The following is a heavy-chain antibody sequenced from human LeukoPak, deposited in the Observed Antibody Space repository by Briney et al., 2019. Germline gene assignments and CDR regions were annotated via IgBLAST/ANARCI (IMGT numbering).Heavy chain of an antibody. CDR3: AKDVVVIRGYFDY. CDR1: GFTFSSYA. Sequence: GGSLRLSCAASGFTFSSYAMHWVRQAPGKGLEWVAVISYDGSNKYYADSVKGRFTISRDNSKNTLYLQMNSLRAEDTAVYYCAKDVVVIRGYFDYWGQGTLVTVSS. J-gene: IGHJ4*02. CDR2: ISYDGSNK. V-gene: IGHV3-30-3*01. D-gene: IGHD2-21*01.